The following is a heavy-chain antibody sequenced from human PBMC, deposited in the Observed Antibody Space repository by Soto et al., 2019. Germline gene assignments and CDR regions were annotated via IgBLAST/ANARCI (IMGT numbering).Heavy chain of an antibody. CDR2: IIPILGIA. CDR1: GGTFSSYT. J-gene: IGHJ5*02. V-gene: IGHV1-69*02. CDR3: ARVPSGSYDLWFDP. Sequence: QVQLVQSGAEVKKPGSSVKVSCKASGGTFSSYTISWVRQAPGQGLEWMGRIIPILGIANYAQKFQGRVTITADKSTSTAYMELSSLRSEDTAVYYCARVPSGSYDLWFDPWGQGTLGTVSS. D-gene: IGHD1-26*01.